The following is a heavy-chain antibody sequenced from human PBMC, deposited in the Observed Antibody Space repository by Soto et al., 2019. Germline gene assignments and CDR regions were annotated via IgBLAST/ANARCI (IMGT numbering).Heavy chain of an antibody. CDR3: ARDKHNWNSPFLY. Sequence: SVKVSCKASGGTFSSYAISWVRQAPGQGLEWMGGIIPIFGTANYAQKFQGRVTITADESTSTAYMELSSLRSEDTAVYYCARDKHNWNSPFLYWGQGTLVTVSS. D-gene: IGHD1-7*01. CDR2: IIPIFGTA. V-gene: IGHV1-69*13. CDR1: GGTFSSYA. J-gene: IGHJ4*02.